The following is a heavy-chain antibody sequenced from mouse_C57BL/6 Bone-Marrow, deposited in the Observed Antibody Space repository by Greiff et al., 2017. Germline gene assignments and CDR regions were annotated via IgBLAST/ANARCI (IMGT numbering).Heavy chain of an antibody. Sequence: VQLQQSGPGLVKPSQSLSLTCSVTGYSITSGYYWNWIRQFPGNKLEWMGYISYDGSNNYNPSLKNRISITRDTSKNQFFLKLNSLTTEDTATYYCAREKVLLYHWYFDVWGTGTTVTVSS. V-gene: IGHV3-6*01. CDR2: ISYDGSN. CDR3: AREKVLLYHWYFDV. D-gene: IGHD1-1*01. CDR1: GYSITSGYY. J-gene: IGHJ1*03.